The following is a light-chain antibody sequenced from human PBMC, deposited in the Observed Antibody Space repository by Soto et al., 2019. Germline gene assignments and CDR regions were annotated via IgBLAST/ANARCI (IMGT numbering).Light chain of an antibody. Sequence: EIVLTQSPATLSLSPGERVTLSCRASQSVSSYLAWYQQRPGQPPRLLIYDASNRATGIPARFSGSGSGTDFTRTISSLEPENFAIYYCQQRSGWPPLFTFGPGTKVDI. CDR1: QSVSSY. J-gene: IGKJ3*01. V-gene: IGKV3-11*01. CDR2: DAS. CDR3: QQRSGWPPLFT.